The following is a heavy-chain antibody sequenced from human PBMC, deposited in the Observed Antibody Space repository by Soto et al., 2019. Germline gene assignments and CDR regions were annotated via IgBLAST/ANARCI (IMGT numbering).Heavy chain of an antibody. CDR2: ISRSGSTI. Sequence: QMQLVESGGGLVEPGGSLRLSCEASGFTFSNHYMSWIRQAPGKGLECVSYISRSGSTIYYADSVRGRFTISRDNSKNSLYLQMDSLRAEDTAMYYCGRDPELWDENVATRPSIYYYGMDVWGQGTTVTVSS. D-gene: IGHD5-18*01. CDR3: GRDPELWDENVATRPSIYYYGMDV. CDR1: GFTFSNHY. V-gene: IGHV3-11*01. J-gene: IGHJ6*02.